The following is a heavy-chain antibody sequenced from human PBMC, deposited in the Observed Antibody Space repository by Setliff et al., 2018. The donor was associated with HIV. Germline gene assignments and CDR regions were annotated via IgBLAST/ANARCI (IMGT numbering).Heavy chain of an antibody. V-gene: IGHV1-69*13. Sequence: SVKVSCKASGGTFSSYAITWVRQAPGQGPEWMGGIIPIYGTPNYAQRFQGRVTITADESTSTAYMDLSGLTSDDTAVYYCATSPRGTYYDILSGRPRGWFDPWGQGTLVTVSS. CDR2: IIPIYGTP. J-gene: IGHJ5*02. CDR1: GGTFSSYA. CDR3: ATSPRGTYYDILSGRPRGWFDP. D-gene: IGHD3-9*01.